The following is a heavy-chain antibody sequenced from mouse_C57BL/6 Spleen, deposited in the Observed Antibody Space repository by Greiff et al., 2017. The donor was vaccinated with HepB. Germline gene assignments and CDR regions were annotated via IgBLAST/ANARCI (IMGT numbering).Heavy chain of an antibody. Sequence: VQLQQSGPELVKPGASVKISCKASGYAFSSSWMNWVKQRPGKGLEWIGRIYPGDGDTNYNGKFKGKATLTADKSSSTAYMRLSRLTSEDSAVYICAPITAVGAMDYWGQGTSVTVSS. CDR2: IYPGDGDT. V-gene: IGHV1-82*01. D-gene: IGHD1-1*01. CDR1: GYAFSSSW. J-gene: IGHJ4*01. CDR3: APITAVGAMDY.